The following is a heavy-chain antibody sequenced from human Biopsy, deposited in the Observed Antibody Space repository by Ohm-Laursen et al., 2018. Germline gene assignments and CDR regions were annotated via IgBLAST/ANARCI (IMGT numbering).Heavy chain of an antibody. CDR2: INWKSGDI. V-gene: IGHV3-9*01. CDR3: ARDRSGLTLTTLDF. D-gene: IGHD6-25*01. Sequence: SLRLSCSASGFIFDNYGMHWVRQAPGKGLEWVSGINWKSGDIVYADSVKGRFTISRDNAKNSLSLQMNSLRAEDTALYYCARDRSGLTLTTLDFWGHGTLVTVSS. CDR1: GFIFDNYG. J-gene: IGHJ4*01.